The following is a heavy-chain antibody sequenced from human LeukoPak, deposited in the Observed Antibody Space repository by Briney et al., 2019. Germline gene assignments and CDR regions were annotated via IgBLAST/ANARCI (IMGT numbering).Heavy chain of an antibody. J-gene: IGHJ3*02. CDR1: GFIFRSHW. CDR2: IKPDGSDK. Sequence: GRSVRLSCVGSGFIFRSHWVNWVRQSPGKGLEWVANIKPDGSDKYYVDSARGRFTVSRDNAKNSAFLQMNSLRAEDTAIYYCATISAQTFDIWGQGTLVSVSS. D-gene: IGHD5-24*01. CDR3: ATISAQTFDI. V-gene: IGHV3-7*01.